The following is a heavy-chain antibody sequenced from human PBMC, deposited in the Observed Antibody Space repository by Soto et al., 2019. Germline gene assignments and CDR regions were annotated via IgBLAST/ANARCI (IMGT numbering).Heavy chain of an antibody. D-gene: IGHD2-8*01. CDR3: VMGYYFDY. V-gene: IGHV3-23*01. CDR1: GFTFNDYA. CDR2: VSGPGDAT. J-gene: IGHJ4*02. Sequence: EVQLLESGGGLIQPGGSLRLSCKASGFTFNDYAMSWVRQAPGKGLEWVSTVSGPGDATYYADSVKGRFTSSRDNSRDTLYVQVNSLRAEDTAIYYCVMGYYFDYWGQGSLVTVSS.